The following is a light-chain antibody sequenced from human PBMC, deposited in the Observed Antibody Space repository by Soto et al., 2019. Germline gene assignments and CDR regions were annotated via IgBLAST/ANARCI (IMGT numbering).Light chain of an antibody. J-gene: IGKJ3*01. CDR2: AAS. V-gene: IGKV1-27*01. Sequence: DSQMTQSPSSLSASVEDRVTITCRASQGMSNYLAWYQQKPGKVPKLLIYAASTLQSGVPSRFSGSGSGTDFTLTISSLQPEDVATYYCQMYNSAPGAFGPGTKVDIK. CDR3: QMYNSAPGA. CDR1: QGMSNY.